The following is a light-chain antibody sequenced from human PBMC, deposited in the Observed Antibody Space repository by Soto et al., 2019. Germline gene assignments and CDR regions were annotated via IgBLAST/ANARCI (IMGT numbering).Light chain of an antibody. Sequence: DIQMTHSPSSLSASVLYIVTITCRASQSISSYLNWYQQKPGKAPKLLIYAASSLQSGVPSRFSGSGSGTDFTLTISSLQPEDFATYYCQKSYSTPLNFGGGTKVDIK. V-gene: IGKV1-39*01. CDR2: AAS. J-gene: IGKJ4*01. CDR3: QKSYSTPLN. CDR1: QSISSY.